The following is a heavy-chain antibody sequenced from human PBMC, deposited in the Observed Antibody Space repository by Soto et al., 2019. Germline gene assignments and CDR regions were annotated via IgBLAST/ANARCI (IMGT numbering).Heavy chain of an antibody. CDR2: IYHSGTT. J-gene: IGHJ4*02. V-gene: IGHV4-38-2*01. CDR3: ARTDNVGYYPY. CDR1: GGSIISNYW. Sequence: SETLSLTCAVSGGSIISNYWRAWIRQSPGGGLVWIGSIYHSGTTYYNPSLESRVIISVDTSESRFALRLTSGTAADSAVYYCARTDNVGYYPYLGQGTLVTV. D-gene: IGHD3-3*01.